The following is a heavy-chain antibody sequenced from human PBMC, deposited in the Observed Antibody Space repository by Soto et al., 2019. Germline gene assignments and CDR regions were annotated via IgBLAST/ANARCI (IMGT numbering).Heavy chain of an antibody. CDR1: GFSLSTRGVG. Sequence: HITLQESGPSLVKPTQTLTLTCTFSGFSLSTRGVGVGWIRQPPGKALEWLALIYWDDDKYFNPSLKSRLTITKDTSKNEVVLTMTNMDPVDTGTYYCAHRKIGRDNIYYFYGMDVWGQGTTVTVSS. J-gene: IGHJ6*02. CDR3: AHRKIGRDNIYYFYGMDV. D-gene: IGHD3-22*01. V-gene: IGHV2-5*02. CDR2: IYWDDDK.